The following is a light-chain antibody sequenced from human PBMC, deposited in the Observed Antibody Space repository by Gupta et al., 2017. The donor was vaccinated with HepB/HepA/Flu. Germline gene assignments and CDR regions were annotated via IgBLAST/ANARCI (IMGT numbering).Light chain of an antibody. CDR2: GAS. CDR3: QQANSSPQT. J-gene: IGKJ1*01. V-gene: IGKV1-12*01. CDR1: QSINSW. Sequence: DTQMTQSPSSLSASVGDRVTITCRASQSINSWLAWYQQKPGKAPKLLIHGASSLQSGVPSRFSGSGSGTDFTLTISSLQPEDSATYYCQQANSSPQTFGQGTKVEIK.